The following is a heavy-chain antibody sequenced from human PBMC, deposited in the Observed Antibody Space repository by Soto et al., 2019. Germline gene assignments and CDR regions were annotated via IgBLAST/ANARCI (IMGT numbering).Heavy chain of an antibody. Sequence: SATRAITCSVSGGSVNSGGYSWSWIRQPPGKGLEWIGFISPSGSPAYNPSLKSRVTISVDRSNNQISLELSSVTAADTAVYYCARGVLAWGPGTLVTVSS. V-gene: IGHV4-30-2*01. CDR2: ISPSGSP. CDR3: ARGVLA. D-gene: IGHD2-8*01. J-gene: IGHJ5*02. CDR1: GGSVNSGGYS.